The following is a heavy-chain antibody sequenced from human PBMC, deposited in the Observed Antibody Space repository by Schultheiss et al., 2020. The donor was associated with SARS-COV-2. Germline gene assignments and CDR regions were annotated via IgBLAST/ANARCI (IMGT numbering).Heavy chain of an antibody. CDR2: IYHSGST. CDR1: GYSISSGYY. V-gene: IGHV4-38-2*01. D-gene: IGHD6-13*01. J-gene: IGHJ4*02. Sequence: SETLSLTCAVSGYSISSGYYWGWIRQPPGKGLEWIGSIYHSGSTNYNPSLKSRVTISVDTSKNQFSLKLSSVTAADTAVYYCARGIAAAGTKEFDYWGQGTLVTVSS. CDR3: ARGIAAAGTKEFDY.